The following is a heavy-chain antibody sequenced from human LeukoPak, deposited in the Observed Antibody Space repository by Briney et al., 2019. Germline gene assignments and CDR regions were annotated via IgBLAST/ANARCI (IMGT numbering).Heavy chain of an antibody. Sequence: SETLSLTCTVSGGSISSGDYFWTWIRQHPGKGLEWIGYIYYSGGTYYNPSLKSRVSISGDTSKNRFSLRLSSVTAADTAVYYCARGPYNYGSREIDYWGQGTLVTVSS. D-gene: IGHD5-18*01. CDR2: IYYSGGT. CDR1: GGSISSGDYF. V-gene: IGHV4-31*03. J-gene: IGHJ4*02. CDR3: ARGPYNYGSREIDY.